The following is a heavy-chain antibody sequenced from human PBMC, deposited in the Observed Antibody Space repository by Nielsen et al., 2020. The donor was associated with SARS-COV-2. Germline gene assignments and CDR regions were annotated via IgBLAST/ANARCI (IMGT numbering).Heavy chain of an antibody. CDR3: ARGNCSGTTCYGLDY. V-gene: IGHV1-3*01. CDR1: GFVLTYYA. D-gene: IGHD2-15*01. J-gene: IGHJ4*02. CDR2: MNPGTGDT. Sequence: ASVKVSCKASGFVLTYYAVHWVRQAPGQGLEWVGWMNPGTGDTKYSQKFQGRVSLTRDTPATTAYMELSSLSSEDTAVYFCARGNCSGTTCYGLDYWGQGTLVSVSS.